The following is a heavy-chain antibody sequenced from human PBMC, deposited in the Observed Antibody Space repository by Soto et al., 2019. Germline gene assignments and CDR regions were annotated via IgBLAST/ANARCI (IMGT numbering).Heavy chain of an antibody. CDR3: TTVTATYYYDSSGRHDAFDI. Sequence: GALRLSCAASGFTFSNAWMSWVRQAPGKGLEWVGRIKSKTDGGTTDYAAPVKGRFTISRDDSKNTLYLQMNSLKTEDTAVYYCTTVTATYYYDSSGRHDAFDIWGQGTMVTVSS. V-gene: IGHV3-15*01. J-gene: IGHJ3*02. CDR2: IKSKTDGGTT. CDR1: GFTFSNAW. D-gene: IGHD3-22*01.